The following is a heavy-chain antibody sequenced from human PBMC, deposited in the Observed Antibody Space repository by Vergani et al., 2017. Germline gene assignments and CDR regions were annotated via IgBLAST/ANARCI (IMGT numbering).Heavy chain of an antibody. CDR1: GGSVSSGSYY. Sequence: QVQLQESGPGLVKPSETLSLTCTVSGGSVSSGSYYWSWIRQPAGKGLEWIGYIHYSGSTNYNPSLKSRVTISVDTSKNQFSLKLSSVTAADTAVYYCARDITGTSLNYYYYYMDVWGKGTTVTVSS. CDR3: ARDITGTSLNYYYYYMDV. V-gene: IGHV4-61*10. D-gene: IGHD1-14*01. J-gene: IGHJ6*03. CDR2: IHYSGST.